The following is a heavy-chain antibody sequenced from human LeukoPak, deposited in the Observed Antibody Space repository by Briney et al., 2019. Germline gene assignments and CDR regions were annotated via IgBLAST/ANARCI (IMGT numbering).Heavy chain of an antibody. V-gene: IGHV4-59*01. J-gene: IGHJ4*02. Sequence: SETLSLTCTVSGGSISSYYWSWIRQPPGEGLEWTGYIYYSGSTNSNPSLKSRVTISVDTSKNQFSLKLSSVTAADTAVYYCASPSICRVAVSPFGYWGQGTLVTVSS. CDR2: IYYSGST. D-gene: IGHD1-26*01. CDR3: ASPSICRVAVSPFGY. CDR1: GGSISSYY.